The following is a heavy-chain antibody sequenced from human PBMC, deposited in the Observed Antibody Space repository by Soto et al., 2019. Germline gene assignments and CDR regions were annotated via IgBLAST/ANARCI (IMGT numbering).Heavy chain of an antibody. J-gene: IGHJ5*01. CDR3: STRHYDTNGYYRFDP. CDR2: INHSGRV. Sequence: KASETLSLTCAVYGGSFSGHSWTWIRQSPGKGLEWIGDINHSGRVNYSPSLKSRVTISLDTSKNQFSLTLSAVTAADTAMYYCSTRHYDTNGYYRFDPWGQGTLVTVSS. V-gene: IGHV4-34*01. D-gene: IGHD3-22*01. CDR1: GGSFSGHS.